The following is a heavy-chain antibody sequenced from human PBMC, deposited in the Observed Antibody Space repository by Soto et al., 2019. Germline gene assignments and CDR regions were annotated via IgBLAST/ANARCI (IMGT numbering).Heavy chain of an antibody. CDR3: AGKNWNYVYYYYGMDV. D-gene: IGHD1-7*01. CDR1: GGSFSGYY. CDR2: INHSGST. V-gene: IGHV4-34*01. Sequence: SETLSLTCAVHGGSFSGYYWSWIRQPPGKGLEWIGEINHSGSTNYNPSLKSRVTISVDTSKNQFSLKLSSVTAADTAVYYCAGKNWNYVYYYYGMDVWGQGTTVTVSS. J-gene: IGHJ6*02.